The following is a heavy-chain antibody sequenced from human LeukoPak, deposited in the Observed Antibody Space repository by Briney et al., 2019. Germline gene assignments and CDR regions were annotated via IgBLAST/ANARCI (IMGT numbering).Heavy chain of an antibody. Sequence: ASVKVSCKASGYTFTGYYMHWVRQAPGQGLEGMGWINPNSGGTNYAQKFQGRVTMTRDTSISTAYMELSRLRSDDTAVYYCARGRQIVVVPAAIMGDDFDYWGQGTLVTVSS. CDR1: GYTFTGYY. V-gene: IGHV1-2*02. D-gene: IGHD2-2*02. CDR2: INPNSGGT. J-gene: IGHJ4*02. CDR3: ARGRQIVVVPAAIMGDDFDY.